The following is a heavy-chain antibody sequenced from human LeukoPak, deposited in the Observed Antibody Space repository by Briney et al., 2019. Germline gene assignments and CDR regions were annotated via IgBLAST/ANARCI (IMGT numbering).Heavy chain of an antibody. D-gene: IGHD2-2*01. CDR3: AKGLTWDSTSCSD. CDR2: IVGTGGNM. Sequence: GGSPRLSCAASGFSFSNYAMSWVRQAPGKGLEWVSAIVGTGGNMYYADSVKGRFTISRDNFKSTLYLQMNSLRAEDTAEYYCAKGLTWDSTSCSDWGQGTLVTVSS. V-gene: IGHV3-23*01. CDR1: GFSFSNYA. J-gene: IGHJ4*02.